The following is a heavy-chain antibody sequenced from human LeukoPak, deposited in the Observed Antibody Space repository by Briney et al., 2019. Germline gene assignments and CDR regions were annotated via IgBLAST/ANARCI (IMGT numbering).Heavy chain of an antibody. V-gene: IGHV5-51*01. J-gene: IGHJ4*02. CDR2: IDPSDSET. CDR3: ARQTAMGRSGDY. D-gene: IGHD5-18*01. Sequence: GESLKISRKASGYSFTSYWIGWVRQMPGKGLEWMGIIDPSDSETRYTPSFQGQVTISVDKSLTTAYVQWNSLKASDTAMYYCARQTAMGRSGDYWGQGTLVTVSS. CDR1: GYSFTSYW.